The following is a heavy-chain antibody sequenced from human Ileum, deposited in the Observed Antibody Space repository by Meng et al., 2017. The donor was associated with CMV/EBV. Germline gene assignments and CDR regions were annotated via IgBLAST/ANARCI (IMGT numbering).Heavy chain of an antibody. Sequence: QLLLQLSCPGLCTPSEPLSLLGTVSGGSFTIGRHYWGWIRQPPGMVLEWIGILYYSGTTYYNPSLKSRVTMSVGTSENQFSLKMNSVTAADTAVYYCARWSPESSSWSGFDFWGQGTLVTVSS. D-gene: IGHD6-13*01. CDR1: GGSFTIGRHY. J-gene: IGHJ4*02. CDR2: LYYSGTT. V-gene: IGHV4-39*07. CDR3: ARWSPESSSWSGFDF.